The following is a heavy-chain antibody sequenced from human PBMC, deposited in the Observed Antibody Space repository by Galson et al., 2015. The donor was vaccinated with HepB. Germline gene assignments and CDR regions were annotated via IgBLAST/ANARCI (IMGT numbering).Heavy chain of an antibody. V-gene: IGHV3-48*02. Sequence: SLRLCAASGFTFSSYTMNWVRQAPGKGLESVSYISSTGTTMYYADSAKGRFTISRDNAQNSLYLQMNSLRDEDTAVYYCARVYFGSGSSSAYWYFDLWGRGALVTVSS. CDR3: ARVYFGSGSSSAYWYFDL. CDR1: GFTFSSYT. CDR2: ISSTGTTM. J-gene: IGHJ2*01. D-gene: IGHD3-10*01.